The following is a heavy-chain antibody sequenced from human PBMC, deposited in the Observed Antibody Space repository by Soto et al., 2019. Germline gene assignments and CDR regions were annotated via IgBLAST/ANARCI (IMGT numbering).Heavy chain of an antibody. D-gene: IGHD3-22*01. V-gene: IGHV5-51*01. CDR1: GYSFTNYW. Sequence: EVQLVQSGAEVKKPGESLKISCKGSGYSFTNYWIGWVRQMPGKGLEWMGIIYPGDSDTRYSPSFQGQVTISDDKSISTAYRQCSSLKASDTAMYYFARGHSAYDSSGYQSDYWGQGTLVIVSS. CDR3: ARGHSAYDSSGYQSDY. CDR2: IYPGDSDT. J-gene: IGHJ4*02.